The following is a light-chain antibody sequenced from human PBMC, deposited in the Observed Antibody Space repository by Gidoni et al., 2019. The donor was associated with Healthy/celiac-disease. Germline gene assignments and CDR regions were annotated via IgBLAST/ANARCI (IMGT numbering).Light chain of an antibody. CDR2: GAS. V-gene: IGKV3-15*01. CDR1: QSVCSN. J-gene: IGKJ3*01. CDR3: QQYNNWPPFT. Sequence: EIVMTQSSATLSVSPGERATPSCRASQSVCSNLAWYQQKPGQAPRLLIYGASTRATGIPARFSGSGSGTEFTLTISSLQAEDVAVYYCQQYNNWPPFTFGPGTKVDIK.